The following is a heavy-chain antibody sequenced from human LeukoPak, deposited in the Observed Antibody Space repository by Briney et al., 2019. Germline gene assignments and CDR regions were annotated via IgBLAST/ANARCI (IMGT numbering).Heavy chain of an antibody. CDR2: ISERGGST. J-gene: IGHJ4*02. V-gene: IGHV3-23*01. CDR1: GNSLSNYA. CDR3: AKRGVVIRGLLVIGYHQEAYHYDF. D-gene: IGHD3-10*01. Sequence: GGSLRLSCVVSGNSLSNYAMTWVSQAPPKGLEGVSYISERGGSTTYADSVKGRFTISRDTSLNTLYLQMNNLRAEDTAVYFCAKRGVVIRGLLVIGYHQEAYHYDFWGQGVLVTVSS.